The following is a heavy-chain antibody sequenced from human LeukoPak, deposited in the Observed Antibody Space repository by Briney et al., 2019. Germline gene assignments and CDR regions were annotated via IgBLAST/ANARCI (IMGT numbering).Heavy chain of an antibody. CDR3: ARERRYYDSSGYLTSWAFDI. V-gene: IGHV4-31*03. CDR1: GGSISSGGYY. Sequence: PSETPSLTCTVSGGSISSGGYYWSWIRQHPGKGLEWIGYIYYSGSTYYNPSLKSRVTISVDASKNQFSLKLSSVTAADTAVYYCARERRYYDSSGYLTSWAFDIWGQGTMVTVSS. J-gene: IGHJ3*02. D-gene: IGHD3-22*01. CDR2: IYYSGST.